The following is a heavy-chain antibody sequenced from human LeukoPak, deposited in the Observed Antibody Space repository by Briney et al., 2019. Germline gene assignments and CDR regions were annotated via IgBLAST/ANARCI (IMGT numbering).Heavy chain of an antibody. CDR2: IRSKANSYAT. CDR1: GFTFSGSA. CDR3: TCIVAAADY. D-gene: IGHD6-13*01. V-gene: IGHV3-73*01. Sequence: GGSLRLSCAASGFTFSGSAMHSVRQASGKGLEWVGRIRSKANSYATAYAPSVKGRFTISRDDSKNTAYLQMNSLKTEDTAVYYCTCIVAAADYWGQGTLVTVSS. J-gene: IGHJ4*02.